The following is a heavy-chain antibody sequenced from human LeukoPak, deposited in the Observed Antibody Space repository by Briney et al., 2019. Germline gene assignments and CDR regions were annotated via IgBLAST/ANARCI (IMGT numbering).Heavy chain of an antibody. D-gene: IGHD6-19*01. CDR1: GYSFSNFW. J-gene: IGHJ3*02. CDR3: ARQTKRGYSSGWSDAFDI. V-gene: IGHV5-51*01. CDR2: IYPGASDI. Sequence: GESLKISCKTSGYSFSNFWIGWVRQMPGKGLEWMGIIYPGASDIRYSPSFQGQVTISADKSTTNAYLQWSSLKASDTAIYFCARQTKRGYSSGWSDAFDIWGQGTMVTVSS.